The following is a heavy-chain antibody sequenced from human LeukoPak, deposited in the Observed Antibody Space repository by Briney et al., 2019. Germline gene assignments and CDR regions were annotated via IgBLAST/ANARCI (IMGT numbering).Heavy chain of an antibody. CDR3: SRENGAFSPFGY. Sequence: SQTLSLTCTVSGGSISSGGYYWSWIRQHPGKGLEWIGYIYHTGSTYYNPSLKSRVTKSVDTSKNQFSLKLSSVTAADTAVYYCSRENGAFSPFGYWGQGILVTV. CDR2: IYHTGST. J-gene: IGHJ4*02. CDR1: GGSISSGGYY. D-gene: IGHD2-8*01. V-gene: IGHV4-31*03.